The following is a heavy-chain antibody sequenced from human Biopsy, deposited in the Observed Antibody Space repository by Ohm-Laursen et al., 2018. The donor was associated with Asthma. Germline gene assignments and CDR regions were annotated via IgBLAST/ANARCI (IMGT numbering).Heavy chain of an antibody. CDR3: ATFPYGDYLPLDY. V-gene: IGHV3-23*01. CDR1: GFTFSSYA. J-gene: IGHJ4*02. D-gene: IGHD4-17*01. Sequence: SLRLSCAASGFTFSSYAMSWVRQPPGKGLEWVSAISGSGGSTYYADSVKGRFTISRDKSKNTLHLQMNSLRAEDTAVYYCATFPYGDYLPLDYWGQGTLVTVSS. CDR2: ISGSGGST.